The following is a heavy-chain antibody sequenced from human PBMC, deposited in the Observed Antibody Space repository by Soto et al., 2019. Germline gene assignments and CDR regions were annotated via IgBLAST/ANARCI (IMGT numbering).Heavy chain of an antibody. CDR3: ARQGPSSSWSYNWFDP. CDR1: GYSISSSNW. J-gene: IGHJ5*02. V-gene: IGHV4-39*01. Sequence: SETRSLTCAVSGYSISSSNWWGWIRQPPGKGLEWIGSIYYSGSTYYNPSLKSRVTISVDTSKNQFSLKLSSVTAADTAVYYCARQGPSSSWSYNWFDPWGQGTLVTVSS. D-gene: IGHD6-13*01. CDR2: IYYSGST.